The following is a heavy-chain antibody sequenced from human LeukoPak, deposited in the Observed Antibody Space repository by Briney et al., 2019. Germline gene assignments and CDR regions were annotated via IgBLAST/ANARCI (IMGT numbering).Heavy chain of an antibody. CDR1: GFTFSSYA. CDR3: ARGPVPAAKLDY. D-gene: IGHD2-2*01. J-gene: IGHJ4*02. V-gene: IGHV3-30-3*01. CDR2: ISYDGSNK. Sequence: GRSLRLSCAASGFTFSSYAMHWVRQAPGKGLEWVAVISYDGSNKYYADSVKGRFTISRDNSKNTLYLRMNSLRAEDTAVYYCARGPVPAAKLDYWGQGTLVTVSS.